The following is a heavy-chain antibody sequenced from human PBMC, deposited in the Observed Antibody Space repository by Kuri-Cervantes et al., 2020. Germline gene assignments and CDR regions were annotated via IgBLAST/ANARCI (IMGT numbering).Heavy chain of an antibody. CDR2: TYYRSKWYN. D-gene: IGHD3-9*01. Sequence: LRLSCAISGDSVSSNSAAWNWIRQSPSRGLEWLGRTYYRSKWYNDYAVSVKSRITINPDTSKNQFSLQLNSVTPEDTAVYYCARGRRYFDWLFGGYGMYVWGQGTTVTVSS. CDR3: ARGRRYFDWLFGGYGMYV. V-gene: IGHV6-1*01. CDR1: GDSVSSNSAA. J-gene: IGHJ6*02.